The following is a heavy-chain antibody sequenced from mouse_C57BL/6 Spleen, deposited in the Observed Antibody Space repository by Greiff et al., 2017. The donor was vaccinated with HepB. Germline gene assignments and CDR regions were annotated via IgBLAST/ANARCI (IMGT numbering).Heavy chain of an antibody. CDR1: GYSFTDYN. CDR2: INPNYGTT. J-gene: IGHJ4*01. Sequence: EVQLQQSGPELVKPGASVKISCKASGYSFTDYNMNWVKQSNGKSLEWIGVINPNYGTTSYNQKFKGKATLTVDQSSSTAYMQLNSLTSEDSAVYYGARGRYYGSSGAMDYWGQGTSVTVSS. V-gene: IGHV1-39*01. CDR3: ARGRYYGSSGAMDY. D-gene: IGHD1-1*01.